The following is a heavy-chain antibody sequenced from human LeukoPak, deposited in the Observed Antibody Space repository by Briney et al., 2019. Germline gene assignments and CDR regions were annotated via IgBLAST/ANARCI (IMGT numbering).Heavy chain of an antibody. CDR2: VNSDGSST. J-gene: IGHJ4*02. D-gene: IGHD3-22*01. CDR3: ARDRRLGFDY. CDR1: GFTFSSYW. V-gene: IGHV3-74*01. Sequence: GGSLRPSCAASGFTFSSYWMHWVRQAPARGLVWVSRVNSDGSSTSYADSVKGRFTISRDNSKNTLYLQMNSLRAEDTAVYYCARDRRLGFDYWGQGTLVTVSS.